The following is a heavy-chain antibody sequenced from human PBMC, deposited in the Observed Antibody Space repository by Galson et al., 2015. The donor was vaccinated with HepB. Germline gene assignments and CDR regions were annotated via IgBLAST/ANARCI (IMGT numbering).Heavy chain of an antibody. CDR1: GYTFTSYG. CDR3: ARDWDYEGYLYGSGSLDS. CDR2: INPHRGDT. Sequence: SVKVSCKASGYTFTSYGISWVRQAPGQGLEWIGWINPHRGDTNFAQKFQGSVTMTRDTSISTVYMELSSLRSDDTAVYYCARDWDYEGYLYGSGSLDSWGQGTPVTVSS. V-gene: IGHV1-2*04. J-gene: IGHJ4*02. D-gene: IGHD3-10*01.